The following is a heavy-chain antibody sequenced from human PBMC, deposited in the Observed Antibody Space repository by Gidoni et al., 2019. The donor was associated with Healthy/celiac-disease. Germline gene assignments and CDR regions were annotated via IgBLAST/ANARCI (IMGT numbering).Heavy chain of an antibody. D-gene: IGHD3-10*01. V-gene: IGHV4-34*01. CDR1: GGSVRGYF. CDR2: LYHSGST. Sequence: QVQLQQWGAGLLKPSETLSLTCAVYGGSVRGYFGSWIRQPPGKGLEWIGELYHSGSTNYSPSLKSRVTISVDTSKTQFSLKLSSVTAADTAVYYCATGKGSWFGENWFDPWGQGTLVTVSS. J-gene: IGHJ5*02. CDR3: ATGKGSWFGENWFDP.